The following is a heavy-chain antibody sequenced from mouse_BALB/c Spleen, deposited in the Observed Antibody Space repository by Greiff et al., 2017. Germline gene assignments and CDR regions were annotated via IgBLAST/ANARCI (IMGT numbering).Heavy chain of an antibody. CDR3: ARRGGYYGYFDV. Sequence: EVKLMESGGGLVQPGGSLKLSCAASGFTFSSYTMSWVRQTPEKRLEWVAYISNGGGSTYYPDTVKGRFTISRDNAKNTLYLQMSSLKSEDTAMYYYARRGGYYGYFDVWGAGTTVTVSS. D-gene: IGHD2-2*01. V-gene: IGHV5-12-2*01. CDR2: ISNGGGST. CDR1: GFTFSSYT. J-gene: IGHJ1*01.